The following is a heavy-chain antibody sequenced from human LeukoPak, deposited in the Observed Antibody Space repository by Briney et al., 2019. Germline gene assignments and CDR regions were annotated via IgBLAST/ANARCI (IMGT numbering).Heavy chain of an antibody. CDR1: GFTLTTYA. CDR2: ISFDGGNE. J-gene: IGHJ4*02. Sequence: GGSLRLSCIASGFTLTTYAMHWVRQAPGKGLEWVAVISFDGGNEDYADSVEGRFTLSRDTAKNMVYLQMNSLTVEDTALYYCARYDSTRPCYFGYWGQGTRVTVAS. D-gene: IGHD3-22*01. V-gene: IGHV3-30-3*01. CDR3: ARYDSTRPCYFGY.